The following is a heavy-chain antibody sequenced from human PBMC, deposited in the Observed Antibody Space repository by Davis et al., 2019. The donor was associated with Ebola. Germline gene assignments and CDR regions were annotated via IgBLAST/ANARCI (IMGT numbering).Heavy chain of an antibody. D-gene: IGHD3-22*01. CDR1: GYTFTSYG. CDR3: ARSFGDSSGPMNKYFDY. Sequence: AASVKVSCKASGYTFTSYGISWVRQAPGQGLEWMGWISAYNGNTNYAQKFQGRVTMTRDTSTSTVYMELSSLRSEDTAVYYCARSFGDSSGPMNKYFDYWGQGTLVTVSS. CDR2: ISAYNGNT. J-gene: IGHJ4*02. V-gene: IGHV1-18*01.